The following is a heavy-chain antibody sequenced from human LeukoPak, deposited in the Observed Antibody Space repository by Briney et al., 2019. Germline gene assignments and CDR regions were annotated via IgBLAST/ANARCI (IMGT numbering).Heavy chain of an antibody. CDR3: TRVRVVVPSAFDYCDF. J-gene: IGHJ4*02. Sequence: GGSLRLSCAASGFTFDNYWMWWVRQASGKGLEWVANINPYGSDTYYADSVKGRFTISRDNAENSLFLQMNSLRAEDTAVYYCTRVRVVVPSAFDYCDFWGQGTLVTVSS. D-gene: IGHD2-2*01. CDR1: GFTFDNYW. V-gene: IGHV3-7*01. CDR2: INPYGSDT.